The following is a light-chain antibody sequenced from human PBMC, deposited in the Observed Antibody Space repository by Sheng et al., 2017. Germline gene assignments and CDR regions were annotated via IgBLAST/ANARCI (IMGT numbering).Light chain of an antibody. CDR1: QSVRSQ. Sequence: DIQMTQSPSTLSASVGDRVTITCRASQSVRSQLAWYQQKPGKAPKLLVYGASSLGRGVPSRFRGSGSGTDYTLTISSLQPEDFATYYCHQYETTPCTFGQGTKLETK. CDR2: GAS. J-gene: IGKJ2*02. CDR3: HQYETTPCT. V-gene: IGKV1-5*01.